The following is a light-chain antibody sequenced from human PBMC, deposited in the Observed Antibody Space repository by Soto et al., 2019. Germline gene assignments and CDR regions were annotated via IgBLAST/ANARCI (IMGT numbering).Light chain of an antibody. CDR3: QQYGSAPRT. CDR2: GAS. V-gene: IGKV3-20*01. CDR1: QSVYRSY. J-gene: IGKJ1*01. Sequence: EIVLTQSPGTLSLSPGERATLSCRASQSVYRSYLAWYQQKPGQAPRLLMYGASSRATGIPDRFSGSGSGTDFTLTISRLEPEDFAVYYCQQYGSAPRTFGQGTKVEIK.